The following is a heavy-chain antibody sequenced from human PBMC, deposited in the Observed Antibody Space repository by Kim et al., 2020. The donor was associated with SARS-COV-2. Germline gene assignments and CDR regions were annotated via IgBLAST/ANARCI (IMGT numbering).Heavy chain of an antibody. J-gene: IGHJ6*02. CDR1: GFTFSSYA. CDR3: AKDKGYQQLVPVSYYGMDV. Sequence: GGSLRLSCAASGFTFSSYAMSWVRQAPGKGLEWVSAISGSGGSTYYADSVKGRFTISRDNSKNTLYLQMNSLRAEDTAVYYCAKDKGYQQLVPVSYYGMDVWGQGTTVTVSS. V-gene: IGHV3-23*01. D-gene: IGHD6-13*01. CDR2: ISGSGGST.